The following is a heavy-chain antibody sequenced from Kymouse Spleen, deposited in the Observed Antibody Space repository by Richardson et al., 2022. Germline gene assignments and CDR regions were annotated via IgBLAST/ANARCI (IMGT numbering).Heavy chain of an antibody. Sequence: EVQLVESGGGVVRPGGSLRLSCAASGFTFDDYGMSWVRQAPGKGLEWVSGINWNGGSTGYADSVKGRFTISRDNAKNSLYLQMNSLRAEDTALYYCARDGDFWSGNYYYYYGMDVWGQGTTVTVSS. D-gene: IGHD3-3*01. CDR1: GFTFDDYG. CDR2: INWNGGST. CDR3: ARDGDFWSGNYYYYYGMDV. V-gene: IGHV3-20*d01. J-gene: IGHJ6*02.